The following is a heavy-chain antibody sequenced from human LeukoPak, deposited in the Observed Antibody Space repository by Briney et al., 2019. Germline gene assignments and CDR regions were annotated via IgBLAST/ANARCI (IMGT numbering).Heavy chain of an antibody. Sequence: PGGSLRLSCVASGFAFSNYGIHWVRQAPGKGLEWVTFLQFDGSVEFYADSVKGRFTISRDTSKNTLYLQMNTLRAEDTAVYYCARGSILTGYYYYFDFWGQGTLVTVSS. CDR1: GFAFSNYG. V-gene: IGHV3-30*02. CDR2: LQFDGSVE. J-gene: IGHJ4*02. D-gene: IGHD3-9*01. CDR3: ARGSILTGYYYYFDF.